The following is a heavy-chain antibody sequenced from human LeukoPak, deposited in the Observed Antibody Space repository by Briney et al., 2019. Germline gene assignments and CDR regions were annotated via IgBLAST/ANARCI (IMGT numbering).Heavy chain of an antibody. CDR2: ISYDGSNK. D-gene: IGHD4-17*01. Sequence: GGSLRLSCAASGFTFSSYAMHWVRQAPGKGLEWVAVISYDGSNKYYADSVKGRFTISRDNSKNTLYLQMNSLRAEDTAVYYCAGMDYGDYVDDFDYWGQGTLVTVSS. CDR3: AGMDYGDYVDDFDY. J-gene: IGHJ4*02. CDR1: GFTFSSYA. V-gene: IGHV3-30-3*01.